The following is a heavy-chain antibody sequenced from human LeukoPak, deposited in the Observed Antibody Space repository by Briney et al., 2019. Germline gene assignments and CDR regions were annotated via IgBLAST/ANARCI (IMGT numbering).Heavy chain of an antibody. CDR1: GFTFSSYW. D-gene: IGHD4-17*01. J-gene: IGHJ4*02. CDR3: AKTTARPHKYYFDY. V-gene: IGHV3-7*01. Sequence: GGSLRLSCAASGFTFSSYWMSWVRQAPGKGLEWVANIKQDGSERYYVDSVKGRFTISRDNAKNSLYLQMNSLRAEDTAVYYCAKTTARPHKYYFDYWGQGTLVTVSS. CDR2: IKQDGSER.